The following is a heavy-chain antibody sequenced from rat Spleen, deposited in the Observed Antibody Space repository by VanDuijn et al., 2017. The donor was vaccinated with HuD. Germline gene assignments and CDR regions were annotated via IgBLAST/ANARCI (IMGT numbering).Heavy chain of an antibody. CDR3: TAASNEY. Sequence: VQLVESGGLVQSKESLKISCAASGFTFSNAAMYWVRQAPGKGLEWVARIRTKANNYATYYADSVRGRFTISRDDSKSMVYLQMDNLKTEDTAMYYCTAASNEYWGQGVMVTVSS. V-gene: IGHV10-5*01. J-gene: IGHJ2*01. CDR1: GFTFSNAA. D-gene: IGHD3-1*01. CDR2: IRTKANNYAT.